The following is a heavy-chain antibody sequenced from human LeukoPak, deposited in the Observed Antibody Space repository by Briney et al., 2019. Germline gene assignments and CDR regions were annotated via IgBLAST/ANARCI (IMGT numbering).Heavy chain of an antibody. J-gene: IGHJ4*02. V-gene: IGHV1-24*01. D-gene: IGHD6-13*01. CDR3: ATGYTVSYYFDY. CDR1: GYTLTEFS. Sequence: ASVKVSCKVSGYTLTEFSMHWVRQAPGKGLEWMGGFDPEDGETIYAQKFQGRVTMTEDTSTDTAYMELSSLRTEDTAVYYCATGYTVSYYFDYWGQGTLVTVSS. CDR2: FDPEDGET.